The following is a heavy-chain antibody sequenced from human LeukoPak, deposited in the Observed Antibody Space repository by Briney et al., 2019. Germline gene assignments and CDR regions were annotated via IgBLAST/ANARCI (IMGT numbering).Heavy chain of an antibody. Sequence: PGGSLRLSCAASGFTVSSNYMSWVREAPGKGLEWVSVIYSGGSTYYADSVKGRFTISRDNAKNSLYLQMNSLRAEDTAVYYCARSGFTWIQHPYAMDVWGQGTTVTVSS. V-gene: IGHV3-53*01. CDR3: ARSGFTWIQHPYAMDV. J-gene: IGHJ6*02. CDR2: IYSGGST. D-gene: IGHD5-18*01. CDR1: GFTVSSNY.